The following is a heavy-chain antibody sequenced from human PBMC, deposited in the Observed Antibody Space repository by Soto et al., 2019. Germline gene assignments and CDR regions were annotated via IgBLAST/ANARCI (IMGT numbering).Heavy chain of an antibody. CDR3: ARRTEAARPFRSSYYHYGMDV. CDR1: GYTFTSYG. Sequence: ASVKVSCKASGYTFTSYGISWVRQAPGQGLEWMGWISAYNGNTNYAQKLQGRVTMTTDTSTSTAYMELRSLRSDDTAVYYCARRTEAARPFRSSYYHYGMDVWGQGTTVTVSS. V-gene: IGHV1-18*01. D-gene: IGHD6-6*01. J-gene: IGHJ6*02. CDR2: ISAYNGNT.